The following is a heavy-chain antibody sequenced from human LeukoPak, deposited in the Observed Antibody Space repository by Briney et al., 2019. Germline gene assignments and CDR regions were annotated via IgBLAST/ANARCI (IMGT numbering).Heavy chain of an antibody. CDR3: ARDLESTRLSYYYGMDV. CDR1: GYTFTSYG. J-gene: IGHJ6*02. D-gene: IGHD2-2*01. Sequence: ASVKVSCKASGYTFTSYGISWVRQAPGQGLEWMGWISAYNGNTNYAQKLQGRVTMTTDTSTSTAYMELRSLRSDYTAVYYCARDLESTRLSYYYGMDVWGQGTTVTVSS. CDR2: ISAYNGNT. V-gene: IGHV1-18*01.